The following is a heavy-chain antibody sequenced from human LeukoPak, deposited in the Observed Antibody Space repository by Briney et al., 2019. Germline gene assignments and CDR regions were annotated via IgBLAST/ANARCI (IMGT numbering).Heavy chain of an antibody. CDR1: GFAFSNYW. D-gene: IGHD3-22*01. CDR3: ARLYHVSSAYFLDY. CDR2: IFYSGST. Sequence: GSLRLSCAASGFAFSNYWMNWVRQPPGKGLEWIGYIFYSGSTNYNPSLESRITISMDTSKNQFSLRLCSVTAADTAVYYCARLYHVSSAYFLDYWGQGTLVTVSS. V-gene: IGHV4-59*08. J-gene: IGHJ4*02.